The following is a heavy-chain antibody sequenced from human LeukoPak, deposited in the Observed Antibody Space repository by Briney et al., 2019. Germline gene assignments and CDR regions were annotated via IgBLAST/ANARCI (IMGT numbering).Heavy chain of an antibody. CDR1: GFTFSSYA. CDR2: ISGSAYST. D-gene: IGHD3-10*01. Sequence: GGSLRLSCAASGFTFSSYAMNWVRQAPGKGLEWVSAISGSAYSTHYADSVKGRFSMSRDNSKNTLYLQMNSLRAEDTAVYYCARDHYGSESKMRFIDYWGQGTLVTVSS. V-gene: IGHV3-23*01. J-gene: IGHJ4*02. CDR3: ARDHYGSESKMRFIDY.